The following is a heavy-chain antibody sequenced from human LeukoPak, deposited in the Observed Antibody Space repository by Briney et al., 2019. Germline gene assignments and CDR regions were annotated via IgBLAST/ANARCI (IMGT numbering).Heavy chain of an antibody. V-gene: IGHV3-21*01. CDR3: ARERGYDILDAFDV. J-gene: IGHJ3*01. CDR2: MSSTRSSI. D-gene: IGHD3-9*01. CDR1: GFTFSAYT. Sequence: KTGGSLRLSCAASGFTFSAYTMNWVRQAPGKGLEWVSSMSSTRSSIYYADSVKGRFTTSRDNANNSLYLQMNSLRPEDTAVYYCARERGYDILDAFDVWGQGTMVTVSS.